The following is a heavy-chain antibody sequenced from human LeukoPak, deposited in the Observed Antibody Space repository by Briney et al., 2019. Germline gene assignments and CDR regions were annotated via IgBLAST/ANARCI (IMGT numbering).Heavy chain of an antibody. J-gene: IGHJ6*03. CDR1: GGSFSGYY. CDR2: INHIGNT. CDR3: ATEVYYYYYMDV. V-gene: IGHV4-34*01. Sequence: PSETLSLTCAVYGGSFSGYYWSWIRQPPGKGLEWIGEINHIGNTNYDPSLRSRVTISVDTSKNQFSLKLSSVTAADTAVYYCATEVYYYYYMDVWGKGTTVTVSS.